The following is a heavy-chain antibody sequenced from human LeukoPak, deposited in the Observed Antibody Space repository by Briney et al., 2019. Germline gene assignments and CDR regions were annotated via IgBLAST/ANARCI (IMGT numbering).Heavy chain of an antibody. Sequence: RGSLRLSCAASGFTFSTYYMQCVPAAPGKGLVWVSRIDINGSSTTPAHPVKGRFTISRDNAKNTLYLQMNSLRAEDTAVYYCARGMTTLLINAFDMWGQGTLATLSS. D-gene: IGHD4-11*01. CDR3: ARGMTTLLINAFDM. CDR2: IDINGSST. J-gene: IGHJ3*02. CDR1: GFTFSTYY. V-gene: IGHV3-74*01.